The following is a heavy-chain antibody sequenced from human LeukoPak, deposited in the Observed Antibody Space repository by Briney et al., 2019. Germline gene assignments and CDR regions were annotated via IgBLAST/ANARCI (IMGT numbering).Heavy chain of an antibody. CDR1: GYTLSEIS. D-gene: IGHD5-18*01. Sequence: GASVKVSCEVSGYTLSEISMYWVRQAPGKGLEWMGGIDREDGQTIYAQKFQGRVTMTEDTSTDTAYMEVSRLTSEDTAFYYCATVGYSYGAFDYWGQGTLVTVSS. CDR3: ATVGYSYGAFDY. CDR2: IDREDGQT. V-gene: IGHV1-24*01. J-gene: IGHJ4*02.